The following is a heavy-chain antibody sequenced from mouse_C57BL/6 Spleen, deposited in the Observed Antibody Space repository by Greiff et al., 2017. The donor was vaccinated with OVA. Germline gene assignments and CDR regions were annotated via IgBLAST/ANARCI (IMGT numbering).Heavy chain of an antibody. CDR1: GFSLTSYG. Sequence: VQRVESGPGLVQPSQSLSITCTVSGFSLTSYGVHWVRQSPGKGLEWLGVIWSGGSTDYNAAFISRLSISKDNSKSQVFFKMNSLQADDTAIYYCARKGGGYYDAMDYWGQGTSVTVSS. J-gene: IGHJ4*01. CDR2: IWSGGST. D-gene: IGHD2-2*01. V-gene: IGHV2-2*01. CDR3: ARKGGGYYDAMDY.